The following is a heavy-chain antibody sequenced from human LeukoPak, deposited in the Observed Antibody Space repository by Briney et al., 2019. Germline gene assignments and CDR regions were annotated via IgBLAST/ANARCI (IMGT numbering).Heavy chain of an antibody. D-gene: IGHD2-21*01. CDR1: GFTLNRYD. V-gene: IGHV3-13*01. Sequence: GGSLRLSCAASGFTLNRYDIHWVRQGTGKSLEWVSTIGTAGDTYYPGSVKGRFTISRENAKNSLNLQMNSLRAGDTAVYYCARGFAHAFDIWGQGTMVTVSS. CDR3: ARGFAHAFDI. J-gene: IGHJ3*02. CDR2: IGTAGDT.